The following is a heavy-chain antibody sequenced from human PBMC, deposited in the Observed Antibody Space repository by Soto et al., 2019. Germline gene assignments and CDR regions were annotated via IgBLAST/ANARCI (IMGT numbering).Heavy chain of an antibody. Sequence: SETLSLTCAVYGGSFSGYYWSWIRQPPGKGLEWIWEINHSGSTNYNPSLKSRVTISVDTSKNQFSLKLSSVTAADTAVYYCARGRITIFGVVIGLYYFDYWGQGTLVTVSS. D-gene: IGHD3-3*01. CDR2: INHSGST. V-gene: IGHV4-34*01. CDR3: ARGRITIFGVVIGLYYFDY. J-gene: IGHJ4*02. CDR1: GGSFSGYY.